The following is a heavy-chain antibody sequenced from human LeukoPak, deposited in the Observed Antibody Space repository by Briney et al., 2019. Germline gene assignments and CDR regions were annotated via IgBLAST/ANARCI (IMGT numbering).Heavy chain of an antibody. Sequence: KPSETLSLTCAVSGGSISSRYGYWAWIRQPPGKGLEWIGSVYYSGTTYYNPSLKSRVIISVDTSKRQFSLRLSSVTAADTAVYYCANLGSTNGAIGDWGQGTRVIVSS. CDR3: ANLGSTNGAIGD. J-gene: IGHJ4*02. V-gene: IGHV4-39*01. CDR2: VYYSGTT. CDR1: GGSISSRYGY. D-gene: IGHD2-8*01.